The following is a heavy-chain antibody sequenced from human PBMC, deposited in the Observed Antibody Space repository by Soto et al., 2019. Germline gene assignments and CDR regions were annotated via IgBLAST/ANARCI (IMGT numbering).Heavy chain of an antibody. D-gene: IGHD1-26*01. Sequence: GRALRVPYAASAFTFSPYKLIWFRQLPGKGLEWVAYISPTSSSIYYADSVKGRFTVSRDNARNSLYLQLNSLRDEDTALYYCVRGDMWEPPTGLLYWDQATL. V-gene: IGHV3-48*02. J-gene: IGHJ4*02. CDR1: AFTFSPYK. CDR3: VRGDMWEPPTGLLY. CDR2: ISPTSSSI.